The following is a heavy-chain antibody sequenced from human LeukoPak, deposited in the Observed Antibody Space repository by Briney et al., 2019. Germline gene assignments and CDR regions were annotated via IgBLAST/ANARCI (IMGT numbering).Heavy chain of an antibody. Sequence: SETLSLTCTVSGGSISSYYRSWIRQPAGKGLEWIGRIYTSGSTNYNPSLKSRVTMSVDTSKNQFSLKLSSVTAADTAVYYCARGPASRAYYYDSSGPYYFDYWGQGTLVTVSS. CDR1: GGSISSYY. J-gene: IGHJ4*02. V-gene: IGHV4-4*07. CDR3: ARGPASRAYYYDSSGPYYFDY. D-gene: IGHD3-22*01. CDR2: IYTSGST.